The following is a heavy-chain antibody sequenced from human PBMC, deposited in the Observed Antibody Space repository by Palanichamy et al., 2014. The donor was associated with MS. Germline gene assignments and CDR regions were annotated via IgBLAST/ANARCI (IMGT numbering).Heavy chain of an antibody. V-gene: IGHV3-33*01. J-gene: IGHJ4*02. Sequence: QVELVESGGGVVQPGRSLRLSCAASGFNFNDFGMYWVCQAPGKGLEWLALIWYDGSNKNYADSVKGRFTISRDNSKNTVYLQMDNLRVDDTAVYYCVRPGQLIPTFDFWGQGTLVTVSS. CDR3: VRPGQLIPTFDF. CDR2: IWYDGSNK. CDR1: GFNFNDFG. D-gene: IGHD1-1*01.